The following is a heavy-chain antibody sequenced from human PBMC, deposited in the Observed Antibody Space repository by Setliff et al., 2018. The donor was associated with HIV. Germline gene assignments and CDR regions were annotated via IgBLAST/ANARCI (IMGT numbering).Heavy chain of an antibody. CDR2: ILPSGAT. CDR3: ARQTATGSSATFDC. D-gene: IGHD2-21*02. J-gene: IGHJ4*02. CDR1: GGSMSGYF. Sequence: PSETLSLTCTVSGGSMSGYFWTWIRQPAGKGLEWIGRILPSGATNYNPSLKSRLTMSVDTSNNQLSLKLSSVTAADTAVYYCARQTATGSSATFDCWGQGTLVTVS. V-gene: IGHV4-4*07.